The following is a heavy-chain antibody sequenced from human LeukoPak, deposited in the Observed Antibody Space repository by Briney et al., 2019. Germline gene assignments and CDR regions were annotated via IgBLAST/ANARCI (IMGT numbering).Heavy chain of an antibody. CDR2: ISYDGSNK. Sequence: GGSLRLSCAASGFTFSSYAMHWVRQAPGKGLEWVAVISYDGSNKYYADSVKGRFTISRDNSKNTLYLQMNSLRAEDTAVYYCAREGYLGGFDYWGQGTLVTVSS. V-gene: IGHV3-30-3*01. D-gene: IGHD6-13*01. CDR1: GFTFSSYA. CDR3: AREGYLGGFDY. J-gene: IGHJ4*02.